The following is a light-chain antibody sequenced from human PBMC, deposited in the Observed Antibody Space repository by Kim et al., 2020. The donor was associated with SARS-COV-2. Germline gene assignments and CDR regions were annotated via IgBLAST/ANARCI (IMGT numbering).Light chain of an antibody. J-gene: IGLJ2*01. CDR2: QDS. CDR3: QAWDSSTAV. Sequence: VSPGPTARSTCSGDKLGDKYACWYQQNPGQSPVLVIYQDSKRPSGIPERFSGSNSGNTATLTISGTQAMDEADYYCQAWDSSTAVFGGGTQLTVL. CDR1: KLGDKY. V-gene: IGLV3-1*01.